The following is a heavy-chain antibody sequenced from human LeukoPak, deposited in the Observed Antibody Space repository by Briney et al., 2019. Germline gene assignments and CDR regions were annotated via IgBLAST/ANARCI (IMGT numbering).Heavy chain of an antibody. CDR2: ISYDGSNK. CDR1: GFTFVSFP. D-gene: IGHD6-19*01. V-gene: IGHV3-30-3*01. CDR3: ARDLAVAGKGS. Sequence: GGSLKPSWAASGFTFVSFPIHWVGKPPGKGREWVAVISYDGSNKYYADSVKGRFTISRDNSKNTLYLQMNSLRAEDTAVYYCARDLAVAGKGSWGQGTLVTVSS. J-gene: IGHJ4*02.